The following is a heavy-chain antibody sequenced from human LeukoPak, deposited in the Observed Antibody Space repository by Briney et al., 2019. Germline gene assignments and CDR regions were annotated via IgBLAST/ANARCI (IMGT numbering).Heavy chain of an antibody. J-gene: IGHJ4*02. Sequence: GGSLRLSCSASGFVFSDYPLHWIRQSPGKGPEWVAVISFDGSHQYYADSAKGRFTVSRDTSKNTLFLQMNTLRAEDTAVYYCARGGKYSFGPFDYWGQGTLVTGSS. V-gene: IGHV3-30*07. CDR3: ARGGKYSFGPFDY. D-gene: IGHD5-18*01. CDR1: GFVFSDYP. CDR2: ISFDGSHQ.